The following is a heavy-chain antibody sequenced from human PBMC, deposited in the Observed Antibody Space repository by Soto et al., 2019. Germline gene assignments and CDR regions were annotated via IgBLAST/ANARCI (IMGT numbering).Heavy chain of an antibody. CDR3: AIVYYRSAGRAY. Sequence: QVQLVQSGAEVKKPGASVKVSCKASGYTFTSYGMGWVRQAPGQGIEWMGWISAYNGNTNYTQKPRGRVTLPTGKPTSLAIMQVRSMRAGNRAVNYCAIVYYRSAGRAYRGQGTLFPVS. J-gene: IGHJ4*02. D-gene: IGHD3-10*01. CDR1: GYTFTSYG. CDR2: ISAYNGNT. V-gene: IGHV1-18*01.